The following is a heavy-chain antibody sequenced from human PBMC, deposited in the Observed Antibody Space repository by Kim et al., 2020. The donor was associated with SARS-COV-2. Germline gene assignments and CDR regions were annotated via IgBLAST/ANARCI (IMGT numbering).Heavy chain of an antibody. CDR2: ISWNSGSI. Sequence: GGSLRLSCAASGFTFDDYAMHWVRQAPGKGLEWVSGISWNSGSIGYADSVKGRFTISRDNAKNSLYLQMNSLRAEDTALYYCAKDGSSGWYLEYYYGMDV. CDR3: AKDGSSGWYLEYYYGMDV. CDR1: GFTFDDYA. V-gene: IGHV3-9*01. D-gene: IGHD6-19*01. J-gene: IGHJ6*01.